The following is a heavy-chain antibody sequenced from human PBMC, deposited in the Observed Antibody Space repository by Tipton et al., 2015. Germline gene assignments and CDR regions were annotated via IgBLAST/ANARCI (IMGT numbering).Heavy chain of an antibody. D-gene: IGHD3-10*01. J-gene: IGHJ4*02. CDR3: ARGAWFGEFDY. Sequence: TLSLTCTVSGGSISSYYWSWIRQPPGKGLEWIGYIYYSGSANSNPSLKSRVTISIDTSKNQFSLKLSSVTAADTAVYYCARGAWFGEFDYWGQGTLVTVSS. CDR2: IYYSGSA. CDR1: GGSISSYY. V-gene: IGHV4-59*12.